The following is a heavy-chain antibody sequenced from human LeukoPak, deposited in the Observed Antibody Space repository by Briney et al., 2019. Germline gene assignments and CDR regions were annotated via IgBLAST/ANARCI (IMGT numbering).Heavy chain of an antibody. Sequence: ASVKVSCKASGYTFTGYYMHWVRQAPGQGLEWMGWINPNSGGTNYAQKFQGRVTMTRDTSISTAYMELSRLRSDDTAVYYCARDRVDIVVVPAAIGTGLYDYWGQGTLVTVSS. D-gene: IGHD2-2*01. CDR2: INPNSGGT. CDR1: GYTFTGYY. J-gene: IGHJ4*02. CDR3: ARDRVDIVVVPAAIGTGLYDY. V-gene: IGHV1-2*02.